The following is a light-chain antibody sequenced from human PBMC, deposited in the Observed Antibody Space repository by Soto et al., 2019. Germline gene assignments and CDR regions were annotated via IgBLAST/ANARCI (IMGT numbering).Light chain of an antibody. CDR2: FGS. Sequence: DIVMTQPPFSLPVTPGEPASISCRSSQSLLYSNGKNYLNWDLHKPEQSPQLLIYFGSTRASGVPDRFSGSGSGTAFTLKISRVEAEDVGVYYCLQALQTPPTFGQGTRLEIK. CDR3: LQALQTPPT. V-gene: IGKV2-28*01. CDR1: QSLLYSNGKNY. J-gene: IGKJ5*01.